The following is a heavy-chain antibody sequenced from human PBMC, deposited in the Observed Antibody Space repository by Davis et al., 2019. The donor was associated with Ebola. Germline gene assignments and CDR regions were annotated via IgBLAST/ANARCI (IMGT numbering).Heavy chain of an antibody. V-gene: IGHV3-48*04. CDR2: ISSSSVPI. Sequence: GESLKISCAASGFTFSSYSMNWVRQAPGKGLQWLSYISSSSVPIYYADSVRARFTVSRDNAKKLVYLQLNSLRADDTALYYCARVRANSYIDYWGQGTLVTVSS. CDR3: ARVRANSYIDY. CDR1: GFTFSSYS. J-gene: IGHJ4*02.